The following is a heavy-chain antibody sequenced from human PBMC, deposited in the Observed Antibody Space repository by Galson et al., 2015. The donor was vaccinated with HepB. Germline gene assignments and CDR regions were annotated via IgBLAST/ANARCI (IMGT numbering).Heavy chain of an antibody. Sequence: SVKVSCKASGYTFTSLGISWVRQAPRQGLEWMGWISAFNGNTKYAQKFQGRVTMTTDTSTSTAYMELRSLRSDDTAVYYCARAAAGSGTYYDGEFDYWGQGTLVTIS. V-gene: IGHV1-18*04. CDR1: GYTFTSLG. CDR3: ARAAAGSGTYYDGEFDY. CDR2: ISAFNGNT. J-gene: IGHJ4*02. D-gene: IGHD3-10*01.